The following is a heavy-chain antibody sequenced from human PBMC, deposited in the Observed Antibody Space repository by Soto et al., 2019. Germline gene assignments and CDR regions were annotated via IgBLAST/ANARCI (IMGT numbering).Heavy chain of an antibody. CDR1: GFIFRSYA. CDR3: AKDRGDSSGWYVLFDY. CDR2: ISINENGGST. Sequence: GGSLRLSCSASGFIFRSYAMIWVRQGPGKGLEYVSGISINENGGSTYYADSVKGRFTISRDDAKNTLHLQMNSLRAEDTALYYCAKDRGDSSGWYVLFDYWGQGTLVTVSS. D-gene: IGHD6-19*01. V-gene: IGHV3-64D*08. J-gene: IGHJ4*02.